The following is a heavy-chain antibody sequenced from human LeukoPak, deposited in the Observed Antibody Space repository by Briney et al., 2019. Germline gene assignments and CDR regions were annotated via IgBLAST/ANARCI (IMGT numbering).Heavy chain of an antibody. J-gene: IGHJ4*02. CDR1: GGSFSGYS. CDR2: INPSGST. D-gene: IGHD6-19*01. V-gene: IGHV4-34*01. CDR3: ARESVAGRGDFDY. Sequence: SETLSLTCAVYGGSFSGYSWSWVRQAPGKGLEWIGDINPSGSTNYNPSLKSRLTMSVDTSKNQFSLKLSSVTAADTAVYYCARESVAGRGDFDYWGQGTLVTVSS.